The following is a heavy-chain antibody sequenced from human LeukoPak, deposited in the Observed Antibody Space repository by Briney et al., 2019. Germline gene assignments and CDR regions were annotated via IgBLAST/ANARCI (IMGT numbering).Heavy chain of an antibody. CDR3: ARNFVVVSSLGFDP. D-gene: IGHD2-2*01. J-gene: IGHJ5*02. Sequence: SETLSLTCTVSGGSISSYYWSWIRQPPGKGLEWIGYIYYSGSTNYNPSLKSRVTISVDTSKNQFSLKLSSVTAADTAVYYCARNFVVVSSLGFDPWGQGTLVTVPS. CDR2: IYYSGST. V-gene: IGHV4-59*01. CDR1: GGSISSYY.